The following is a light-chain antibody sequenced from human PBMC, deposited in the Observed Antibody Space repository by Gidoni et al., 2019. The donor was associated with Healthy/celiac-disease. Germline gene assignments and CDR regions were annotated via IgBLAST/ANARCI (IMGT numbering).Light chain of an antibody. CDR2: AAS. V-gene: IGKV1-39*01. Sequence: DIQMTPSPSFLSASVRDRVPITCRASQSISSYLNWYPQKPGKAPKRLIYAASSVRSGVPSRFSGSGSGTDFTLTISSLQPEDFATYNCQQSNSTPITFGQGTRLEIK. CDR3: QQSNSTPIT. CDR1: QSISSY. J-gene: IGKJ5*01.